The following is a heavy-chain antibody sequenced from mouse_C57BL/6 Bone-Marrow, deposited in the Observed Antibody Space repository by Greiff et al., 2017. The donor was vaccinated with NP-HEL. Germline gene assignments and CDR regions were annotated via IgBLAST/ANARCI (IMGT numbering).Heavy chain of an antibody. V-gene: IGHV5-12*01. Sequence: VQLKESGGGLVQPGGSLKLSCAASGFTFSDYYMYWVRQTPEKRLEWVAYISNGGGSTYYPATVKGRFPISRDNAKNTLYLQMIRLKSEDTAMYYCARRRLRRGYAMDYWGQGTSVTVSS. CDR3: ARRRLRRGYAMDY. CDR2: ISNGGGST. J-gene: IGHJ4*01. D-gene: IGHD2-4*01. CDR1: GFTFSDYY.